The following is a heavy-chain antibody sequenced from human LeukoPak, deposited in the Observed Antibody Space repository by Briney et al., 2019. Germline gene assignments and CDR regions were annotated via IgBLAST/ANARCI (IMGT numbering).Heavy chain of an antibody. CDR3: ARDRVAAAGYDLPFDY. D-gene: IGHD6-13*01. J-gene: IGHJ4*02. V-gene: IGHV4-39*07. Sequence: PSETLSLTCTVSGGSISSSSYYWGWIRQPPGKGLEWIGSIYYSGSTYYNPSLKSRVTISVDTSKNQFSLKLSSVTAADTAVYYCARDRVAAAGYDLPFDYWGQGTLVTVSS. CDR2: IYYSGST. CDR1: GGSISSSSYY.